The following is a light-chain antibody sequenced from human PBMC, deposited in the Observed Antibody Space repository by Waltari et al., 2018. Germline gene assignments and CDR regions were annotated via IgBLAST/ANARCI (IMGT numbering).Light chain of an antibody. V-gene: IGLV1-51*02. CDR1: SSNNGHNY. CDR2: ENN. CDR3: GTWDSSLSAGV. J-gene: IGLJ3*02. Sequence: QSVLKQPPTVSAAPGQKVTTSCSGTSSNNGHNYLSWYQHLPGTAPKLLIYENNKRPSGIPDRFSGSKSGPSATLGIPGLQTGDEADYYCGTWDSSLSAGVFGGGTKLTVL.